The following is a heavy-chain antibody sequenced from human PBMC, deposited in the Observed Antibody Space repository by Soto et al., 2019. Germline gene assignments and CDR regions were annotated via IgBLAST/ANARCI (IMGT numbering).Heavy chain of an antibody. D-gene: IGHD2-21*01. J-gene: IGHJ6*02. CDR1: GGSLNDYY. CDR2: IYFGGSP. Sequence: KASETLSLTCNVSGGSLNDYYWTWIRQFPGKGLQWVGCIYFGGSPNSNPSLKNRVSISVDTSKSQFSMRLTSVTAADTAVYYCARGAASSSFQFSFYGLDVWGPGTTVTVSS. CDR3: ARGAASSSFQFSFYGLDV. V-gene: IGHV4-59*01.